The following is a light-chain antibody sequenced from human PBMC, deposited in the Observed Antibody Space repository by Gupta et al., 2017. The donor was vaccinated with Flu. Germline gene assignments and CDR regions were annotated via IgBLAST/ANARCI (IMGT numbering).Light chain of an antibody. CDR3: SSYTSSSTPWV. J-gene: IGLJ3*02. V-gene: IGLV2-14*01. CDR1: SSDVGGYNY. Sequence: SALTQPASVSGSPGQSTTIPCTGHSSDVGGYNYVSWYQQQPGKAPKLMIYEVSNRPSGVSNRFSVSESGNTASLTISGLQAEDEADYYCSSYTSSSTPWVFGGGTKLTVL. CDR2: EVS.